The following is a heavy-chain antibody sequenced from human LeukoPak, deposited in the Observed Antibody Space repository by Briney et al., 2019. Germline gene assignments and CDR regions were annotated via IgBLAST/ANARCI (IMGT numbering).Heavy chain of an antibody. D-gene: IGHD6-19*01. CDR3: ARALGWNWFDP. CDR1: GDSISSGGYS. J-gene: IGHJ5*02. V-gene: IGHV4-30-4*07. Sequence: SETLSLTCTVSGDSISSGGYSWSWIRQPPGKGLEWIGYIYYSGSTYYNPSLKSRVTISVDTSKNQFSLKLSSVTAADTAVYYCARALGWNWFDPWGQGTLVTVSS. CDR2: IYYSGST.